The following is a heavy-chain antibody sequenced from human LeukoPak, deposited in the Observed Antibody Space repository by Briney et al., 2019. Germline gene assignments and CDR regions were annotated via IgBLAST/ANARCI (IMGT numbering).Heavy chain of an antibody. V-gene: IGHV1-2*02. J-gene: IGHJ4*02. CDR1: GYTFTGYY. CDR3: ARYCRSTSCYSRNDY. Sequence: ASVKVSCKASGYTFTGYYMHWVRQAPGQGLEWMGWINPNSGGTNYAQKFQGRVTMTRDTSISTAYMELRRLRSDDTAVYYCARYCRSTSCYSRNDYWGQGTLVTVSS. CDR2: INPNSGGT. D-gene: IGHD2-2*01.